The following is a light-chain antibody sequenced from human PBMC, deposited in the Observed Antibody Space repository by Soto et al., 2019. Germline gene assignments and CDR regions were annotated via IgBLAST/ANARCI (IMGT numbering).Light chain of an antibody. J-gene: IGKJ1*01. Sequence: DIQMTQSPSTLSASEGDRVTISCRASQSVRICLAWYQQKPGRAPKLLIYKSSILESGVPSRFSGSGSGTEFTLTISSLQPDDFATYYCQQFNTSPWTFGQGTKVEIK. V-gene: IGKV1-5*03. CDR2: KSS. CDR3: QQFNTSPWT. CDR1: QSVRIC.